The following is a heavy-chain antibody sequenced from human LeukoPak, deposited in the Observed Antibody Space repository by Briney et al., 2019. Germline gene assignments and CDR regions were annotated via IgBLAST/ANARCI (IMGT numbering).Heavy chain of an antibody. D-gene: IGHD6-13*01. CDR2: INPSGGGT. V-gene: IGHV1-46*01. Sequence: ASVKVSCKASGYTFTNYYMHWVRQAPGQGLEWMGVINPSGGGTTYAQKFQGRVTMTRDMSTYTVYMELSSLRSEDTAVYYCARQGSSWYTDAFDIWGQGTMVTVSS. CDR1: GYTFTNYY. CDR3: ARQGSSWYTDAFDI. J-gene: IGHJ3*02.